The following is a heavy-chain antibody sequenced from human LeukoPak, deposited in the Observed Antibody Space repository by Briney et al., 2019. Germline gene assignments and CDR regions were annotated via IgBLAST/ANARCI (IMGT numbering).Heavy chain of an antibody. CDR3: ARDRMYSSSRYYFYLMDV. Sequence: PSETLSLTCTVSGDSVSGYGFYWSWIRQPPGRGLEWIGYVSYSGNTNYSPSLKSRISISVDTSKSQFSLELSSVTAADTAVYYCARDRMYSSSRYYFYLMDVWSQGTTVTVSS. J-gene: IGHJ6*02. CDR2: VSYSGNT. CDR1: GDSVSGYGFY. V-gene: IGHV4-61*08. D-gene: IGHD6-13*01.